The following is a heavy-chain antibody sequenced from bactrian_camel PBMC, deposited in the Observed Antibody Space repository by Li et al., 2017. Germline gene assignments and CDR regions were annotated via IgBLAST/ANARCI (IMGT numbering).Heavy chain of an antibody. D-gene: IGHD2*01. V-gene: IGHV3S40*01. CDR2: ISSGGGFT. Sequence: VQLVESGGGLVQPGGSLRLSCAASGFTFSIADMGWVRQAPGKGLEWVSCISSGGGFTYYTDSVKGRFTFSRDNAKNTLYLQMNSLKPEDTAMYYCAADRLCVSVLRGAAAYWGQGTQVTVS. J-gene: IGHJ4*01. CDR3: AADRLCVSVLRGAAAY. CDR1: GFTFSIAD.